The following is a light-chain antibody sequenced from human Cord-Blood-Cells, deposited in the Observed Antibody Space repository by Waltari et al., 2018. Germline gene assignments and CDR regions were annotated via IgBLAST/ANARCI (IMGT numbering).Light chain of an antibody. CDR2: RNN. CDR3: AAWDDSLSGWV. V-gene: IGLV1-47*01. Sequence: QSVLTQPPSASGTPGQRVTISCSGSSSNIGSNYVYWYQQLPGTAPKPLIYRNNPRPSGCPDRFSGSKSGTSASLAISGLRSEDEADYYCAAWDDSLSGWVFGGGTKLTVL. J-gene: IGLJ3*02. CDR1: SSNIGSNY.